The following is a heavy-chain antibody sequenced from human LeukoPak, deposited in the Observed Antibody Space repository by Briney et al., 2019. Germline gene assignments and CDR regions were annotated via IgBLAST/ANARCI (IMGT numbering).Heavy chain of an antibody. V-gene: IGHV3-15*01. J-gene: IGHJ4*02. CDR1: GFTFSSYA. CDR2: IKSQTGGGTP. Sequence: PGGSLRLSCAASGFTFSSYAMNWVRQAPGKGLEWVGRIKSQTGGGTPDYAAPVKTRFTISRDDSKNTLYLQMNSLKTEDTAVYYCSTGVQLGLWGQGTLVTVSS. D-gene: IGHD5-18*01. CDR3: STGVQLGL.